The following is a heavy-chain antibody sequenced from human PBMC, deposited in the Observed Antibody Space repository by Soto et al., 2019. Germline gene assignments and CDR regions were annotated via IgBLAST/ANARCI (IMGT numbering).Heavy chain of an antibody. CDR3: AKDARRDTIFGVVIIPYYYYGMDV. CDR2: ISGSGGST. Sequence: GGSLRLSCAASGFTFSSYAMSWVRQAPGKGLVWVSAISGSGGSTYYADSVKGRFTISRDNSKNTLYLQMNSLRAEDTAVYYCAKDARRDTIFGVVIIPYYYYGMDVWGQGTTVTVSS. V-gene: IGHV3-23*01. CDR1: GFTFSSYA. J-gene: IGHJ6*02. D-gene: IGHD3-3*01.